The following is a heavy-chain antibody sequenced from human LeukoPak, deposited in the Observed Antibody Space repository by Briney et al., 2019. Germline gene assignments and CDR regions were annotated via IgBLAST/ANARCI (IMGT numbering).Heavy chain of an antibody. J-gene: IGHJ4*02. CDR2: IYHSGST. CDR3: ARAPRSDYFDY. CDR1: GGSISSSSYY. V-gene: IGHV4-39*07. Sequence: SETLSLTCTVSGGSISSSSYYWGWLRQPPGTGLEWIGSIYHSGSTYYNPSLKSRVTISVDTSKNQFSLKLSSVTAADTAVYYCARAPRSDYFDYWGQGTLVTVSS.